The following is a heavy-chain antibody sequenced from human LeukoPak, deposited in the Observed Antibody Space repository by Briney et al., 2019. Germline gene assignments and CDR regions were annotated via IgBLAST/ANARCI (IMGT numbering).Heavy chain of an antibody. Sequence: HPGGSLRLSCAASGFTFSSYAMPWVRQAPGKGLEWVSAVSRFGGTTYYADSAKGRFTISRDNSNNTVYLQMNSLRVGDTALYYCVKHVGSRWSNNRFDPWGQGTLVTVS. V-gene: IGHV3-23*01. CDR2: VSRFGGTT. CDR1: GFTFSSYA. CDR3: VKHVGSRWSNNRFDP. J-gene: IGHJ5*02. D-gene: IGHD6-13*01.